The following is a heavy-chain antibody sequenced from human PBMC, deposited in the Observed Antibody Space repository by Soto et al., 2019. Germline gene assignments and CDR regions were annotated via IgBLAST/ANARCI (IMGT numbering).Heavy chain of an antibody. D-gene: IGHD3-16*01. V-gene: IGHV3-33*03. Sequence: QVQLVESGGGVVQPGRSLELSCAASGFTFSRYGMHWVRQAPGKGLEWVAVIFYDGSRKEYAASLKGRFTISRDNSKNMLYRQMNSLRGEDTAIYYCGKEESVHDGDWSDSWGQGNLVTVSS. CDR2: IFYDGSRK. J-gene: IGHJ5*01. CDR3: GKEESVHDGDWSDS. CDR1: GFTFSRYG.